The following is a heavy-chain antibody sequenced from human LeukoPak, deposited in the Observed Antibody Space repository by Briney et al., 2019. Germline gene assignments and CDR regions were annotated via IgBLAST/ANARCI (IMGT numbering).Heavy chain of an antibody. CDR1: GFTFRNFA. CDR2: LSHCGTRT. CDR3: AKDIELFVS. Sequence: GGSLRLSCAASGFTFRNFAMSWVRQAPGKGLEWVSGLSHCGTRTFYAASVKGRFTISRDDSNSTLFLQMDSLRVEDTATYYCAKDIELFVSWGQGTLVIVSS. J-gene: IGHJ4*02. V-gene: IGHV3-23*01. D-gene: IGHD1-26*01.